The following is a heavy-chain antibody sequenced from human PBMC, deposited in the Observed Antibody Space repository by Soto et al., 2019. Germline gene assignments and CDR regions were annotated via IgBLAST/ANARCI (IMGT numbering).Heavy chain of an antibody. CDR2: INQSVST. V-gene: IGHV4-34*01. CDR1: GVSFSDYY. D-gene: IGHD4-17*01. Sequence: SDTLSLTCDVYGVSFSDYYWNWIRHLPGKGLGWIGEINQSVSTHYNPSLKSRVTISVDTSKNQFSLRLSSVTAADTAVYYCATLTYGDYFYGSDVWGPGATVTVSS. CDR3: ATLTYGDYFYGSDV. J-gene: IGHJ6*02.